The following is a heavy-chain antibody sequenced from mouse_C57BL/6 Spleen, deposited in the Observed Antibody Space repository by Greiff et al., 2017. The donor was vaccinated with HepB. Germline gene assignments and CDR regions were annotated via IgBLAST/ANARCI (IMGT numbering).Heavy chain of an antibody. V-gene: IGHV5-4*01. CDR3: ARDGDGKGAMDY. CDR2: ISDGGSYT. J-gene: IGHJ4*01. Sequence: DVHLVESGGGLVKPGGSLKLSCAASGFTFSSYAMSWVRQTPEKRLEWVATISDGGSYTYYPDNVKGRFTISRDNAKNNLYMQMSHLKSEDTAMYYCARDGDGKGAMDYWGQGTSVTVSS. D-gene: IGHD2-1*01. CDR1: GFTFSSYA.